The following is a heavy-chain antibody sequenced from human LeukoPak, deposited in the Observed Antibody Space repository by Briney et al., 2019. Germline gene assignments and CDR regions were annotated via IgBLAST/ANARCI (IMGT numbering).Heavy chain of an antibody. CDR2: IYYSEST. Sequence: SETLSLTCTASGGSISGYYWSWIRQPPGKGLEYIGYIYYSESTNYNPSLKSRVSISVDTSKNQFSLRLGSVTAADTAVYYCARVLPGYYSFDDWGQGTRVTVSS. V-gene: IGHV4-59*01. CDR1: GGSISGYY. D-gene: IGHD3-9*01. J-gene: IGHJ4*02. CDR3: ARVLPGYYSFDD.